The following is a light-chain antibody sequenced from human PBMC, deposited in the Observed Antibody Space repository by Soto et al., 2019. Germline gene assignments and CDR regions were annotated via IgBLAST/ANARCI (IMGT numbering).Light chain of an antibody. CDR1: SSDIGSYNF. Sequence: QSALTQPASVSGSPGQSITISCTGTSSDIGSYNFVSWYQQRPGKAPQLIIYAVSNRPSGVSNRFSGSKSGSTASLTISGLQAEDEADYYCSSYTTINTFPVLFGEGTKLTVL. CDR3: SSYTTINTFPVL. CDR2: AVS. V-gene: IGLV2-14*01. J-gene: IGLJ2*01.